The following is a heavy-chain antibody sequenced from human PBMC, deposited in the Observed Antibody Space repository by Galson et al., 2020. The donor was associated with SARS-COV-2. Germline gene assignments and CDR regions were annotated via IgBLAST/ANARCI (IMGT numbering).Heavy chain of an antibody. D-gene: IGHD6-19*01. V-gene: IGHV4-4*02. J-gene: IGHJ4*02. Sequence: SETLSLTCAVSGGSISSSNWWSWVRQPPGKGLEWIGEIYHSGSTNYNPSLKSRVTISVDKSKNQFSLKLSSVTAADTAVYYCARRGAVAGLVFFDYWGQGTLVTVSS. CDR2: IYHSGST. CDR3: ARRGAVAGLVFFDY. CDR1: GGSISSSNW.